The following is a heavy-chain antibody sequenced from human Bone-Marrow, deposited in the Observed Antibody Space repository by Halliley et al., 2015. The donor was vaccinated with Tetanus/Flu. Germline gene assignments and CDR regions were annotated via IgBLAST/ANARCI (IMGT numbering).Heavy chain of an antibody. Sequence: GDIYPRGGNYYNPSLKSRVSLSVDTSMNQFSLHLSSVTAADTAVYYCARGDDPLVSYYFDYWGQGTLVTVSS. CDR2: IYPRGGN. J-gene: IGHJ4*02. V-gene: IGHV4-31*02. D-gene: IGHD3-16*02. CDR3: ARGDDPLVSYYFDY.